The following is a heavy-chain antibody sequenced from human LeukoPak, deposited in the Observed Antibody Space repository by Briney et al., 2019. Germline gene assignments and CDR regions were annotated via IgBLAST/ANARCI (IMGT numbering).Heavy chain of an antibody. Sequence: PGGSLRLSCAASGFTFSSYAMSWVRQAPGKGLEWVAGMSASGGSTYYADSVKGRFTISRDNSKNTLYLQMNSLRAVDTALYYCAKPARVAATDYWGQGTLVTVSS. CDR2: MSASGGST. CDR3: AKPARVAATDY. J-gene: IGHJ4*02. D-gene: IGHD2-15*01. CDR1: GFTFSSYA. V-gene: IGHV3-23*01.